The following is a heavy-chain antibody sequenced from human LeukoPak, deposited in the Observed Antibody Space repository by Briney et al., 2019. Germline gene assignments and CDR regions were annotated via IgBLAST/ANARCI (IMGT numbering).Heavy chain of an antibody. CDR2: INHSGST. V-gene: IGHV4-34*01. Sequence: PSETLSLTCAVYGGSFSGYYWSWIRQPPGKGLEWIGEINHSGSTNYNPSLKSRVTISVDTSKNQFSLKLSSVTAADTAAYYCARGAYSSSWYPYYYYYYYMDVWGKGTTVTVSS. D-gene: IGHD6-13*01. CDR1: GGSFSGYY. J-gene: IGHJ6*03. CDR3: ARGAYSSSWYPYYYYYYYMDV.